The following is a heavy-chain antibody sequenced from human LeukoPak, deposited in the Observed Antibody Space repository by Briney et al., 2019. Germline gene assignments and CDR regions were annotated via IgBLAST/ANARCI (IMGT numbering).Heavy chain of an antibody. CDR2: IYYSGST. D-gene: IGHD3-10*01. Sequence: SETLSLTCTVSGGSISSYYWSWIRQPPGKGLEWIGYIYYSGSTNYNPSLKSRVTISVDTSKNQFSLKLSSVTAADTAVYYCARVRGVPYYFGYWDQGTLVTVSS. CDR3: ARVRGVPYYFGY. J-gene: IGHJ4*02. CDR1: GGSISSYY. V-gene: IGHV4-59*01.